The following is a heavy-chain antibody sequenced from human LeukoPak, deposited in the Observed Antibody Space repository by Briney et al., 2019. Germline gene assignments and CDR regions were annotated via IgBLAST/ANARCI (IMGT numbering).Heavy chain of an antibody. CDR3: ARPTDYGDYSDAFDI. J-gene: IGHJ3*02. D-gene: IGHD4-17*01. CDR2: IYPGDSDT. CDR1: GYSFTSYW. Sequence: GESLEISCKGSGYSFTSYWIGWVRQMPGKGLEWMGIIYPGDSDTRYSPSFQGRVTISADKSISTAYLQWSSLKASDTAMYYCARPTDYGDYSDAFDIWGQGTMVTVSS. V-gene: IGHV5-51*01.